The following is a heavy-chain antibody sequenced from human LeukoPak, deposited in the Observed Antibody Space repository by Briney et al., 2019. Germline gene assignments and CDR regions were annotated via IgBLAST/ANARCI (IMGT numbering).Heavy chain of an antibody. CDR3: AKDRCYDSSGYRVLDY. Sequence: GGSLRLSCAASGFTFSSYAMSWVRQAPGKGLEWVSAISGSGGSTYYAESVKGRFTISRDNSKNTLYLQMNSLRAEDTAVYYCAKDRCYDSSGYRVLDYWGQGTLVTVSS. J-gene: IGHJ4*02. CDR1: GFTFSSYA. D-gene: IGHD3-22*01. CDR2: ISGSGGST. V-gene: IGHV3-23*01.